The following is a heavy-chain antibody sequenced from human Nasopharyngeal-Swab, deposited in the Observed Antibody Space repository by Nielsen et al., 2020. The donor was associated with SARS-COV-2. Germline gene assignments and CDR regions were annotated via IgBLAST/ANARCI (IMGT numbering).Heavy chain of an antibody. CDR3: AKGEYSLRFFYCGMDV. Sequence: WIRQPPGKGLEWVAVISYDGSNKYYADSVKGRFTISRDNSKNTLYLQMNSLRAEDTAVYYCAKGEYSLRFFYCGMDVWGQGTTVTVSS. V-gene: IGHV3-30*18. CDR2: ISYDGSNK. D-gene: IGHD6-6*01. J-gene: IGHJ6*02.